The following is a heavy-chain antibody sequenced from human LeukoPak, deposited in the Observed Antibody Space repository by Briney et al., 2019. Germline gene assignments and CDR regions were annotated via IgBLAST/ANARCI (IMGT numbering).Heavy chain of an antibody. CDR2: MNPNSGNT. CDR1: GYTFTSYD. CDR3: ARSRGVRFLEWTHFDY. Sequence: ASVKVSCKASGYTFTSYDINWVRQATGQGLEWMGWMNPNSGNTGYAQKFQGRVTMTRNTSISTAYMELSSLRSEDTAVYYCARSRGVRFLEWTHFDYWGQGTLVTVSS. V-gene: IGHV1-8*01. J-gene: IGHJ4*02. D-gene: IGHD3-3*01.